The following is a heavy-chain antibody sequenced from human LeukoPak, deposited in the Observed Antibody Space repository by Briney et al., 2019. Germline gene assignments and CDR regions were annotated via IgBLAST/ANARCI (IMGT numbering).Heavy chain of an antibody. CDR1: GFIFSSYW. CDR2: INTDGSST. V-gene: IGHV3-74*01. J-gene: IGHJ4*02. CDR3: AKGNSIAVSAFFDY. Sequence: GGSLRLSCAASGFIFSSYWMHWVRHAPGKGLAWVSRINTDGSSTSYADSVKGRFTISRDNSRNFLYLQMSSLRTEDTALYYCAKGNSIAVSAFFDYWGQGNLVTVSS. D-gene: IGHD6-19*01.